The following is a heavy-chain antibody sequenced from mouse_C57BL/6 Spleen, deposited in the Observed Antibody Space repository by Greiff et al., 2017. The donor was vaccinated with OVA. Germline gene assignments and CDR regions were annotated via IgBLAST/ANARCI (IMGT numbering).Heavy chain of an antibody. CDR3: ARGTTVVATSMDY. J-gene: IGHJ4*01. V-gene: IGHV5-17*01. Sequence: EVKLVESGGGLVKPGGSLKLSCAASGFTFSDYGMHWVRQAPEKGLEWVAYISSGSSTIYYADTVKGRFTISRDNAKNTLFLQMTSLRSEDTAMYYCARGTTVVATSMDYWGQGTSVTVSS. CDR2: ISSGSSTI. CDR1: GFTFSDYG. D-gene: IGHD1-1*01.